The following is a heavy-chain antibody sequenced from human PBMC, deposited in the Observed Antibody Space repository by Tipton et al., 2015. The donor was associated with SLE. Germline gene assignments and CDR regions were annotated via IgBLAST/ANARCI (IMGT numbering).Heavy chain of an antibody. J-gene: IGHJ6*02. D-gene: IGHD1-26*01. CDR1: GFTFSSYA. CDR3: ARRGVGARGDYGMDV. Sequence: GSLRLSCAASGFTFSSYAMSWVRQAPGKGLEWVSAISGSGGSTYYADSVKGRFTISRDNSKNTLYLQMNSLRAEDTAVYYCARRGVGARGDYGMDVWGQGTTVTVSS. CDR2: ISGSGGST. V-gene: IGHV3-23*01.